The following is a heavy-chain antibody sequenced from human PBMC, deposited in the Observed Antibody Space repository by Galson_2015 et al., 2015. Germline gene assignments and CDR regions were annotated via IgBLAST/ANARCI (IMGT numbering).Heavy chain of an antibody. Sequence: SLRLSCAASGFTFSSYSMNWVRQAPGKGLEWVSYISSSSSTIYYADSVKGRCTISRDNAKNSLYLQMNSLRDEDTAVYYCAREPYCSGGSCYGFDYWGQGTLVTVSS. V-gene: IGHV3-48*02. CDR2: ISSSSSTI. J-gene: IGHJ4*02. CDR3: AREPYCSGGSCYGFDY. CDR1: GFTFSSYS. D-gene: IGHD2-15*01.